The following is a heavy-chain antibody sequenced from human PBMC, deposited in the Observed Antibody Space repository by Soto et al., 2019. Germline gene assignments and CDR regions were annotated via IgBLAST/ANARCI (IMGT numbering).Heavy chain of an antibody. J-gene: IGHJ6*02. CDR2: ISSSSSTI. D-gene: IGHD1-1*01. V-gene: IGHV3-11*01. Sequence: PGGSLRLSCAASGFTFSDYYMSWIRQAPGKGLEWVSYISSSSSTIYYADSVKGRSTISRDNAKNSLYLQMNSLRAEDTAVYYCAREQPITYYGMDVWGQGTTVTVSS. CDR1: GFTFSDYY. CDR3: AREQPITYYGMDV.